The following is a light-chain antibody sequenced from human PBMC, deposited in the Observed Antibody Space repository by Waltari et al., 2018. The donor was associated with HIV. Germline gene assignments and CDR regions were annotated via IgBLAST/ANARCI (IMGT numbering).Light chain of an antibody. V-gene: IGLV2-23*02. Sequence: QSALTQPASVSGSPGQSITISCTGTSSDVGGYNYVSWYQQHPGKAPKLMIYAVSKRPSGVSNRFSGSKSGNTASLTISGLQAEDEADYYCCSYAGSSTHVVFGGGTKLTVL. CDR1: SSDVGGYNY. CDR3: CSYAGSSTHVV. J-gene: IGLJ2*01. CDR2: AVS.